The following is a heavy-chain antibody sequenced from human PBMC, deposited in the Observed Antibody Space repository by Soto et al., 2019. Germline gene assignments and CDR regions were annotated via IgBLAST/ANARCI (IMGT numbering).Heavy chain of an antibody. CDR1: GGTFNTYT. D-gene: IGHD1-20*01. CDR2: IMPLYAKT. Sequence: QVQLVQSGAEVNKPGSSVKVSCKASGGTFNTYTISWVRQVPGQGLEWMGGIMPLYAKTTYAQTFQSRLMIAADEHTNTVYMELSSLRSEDTALYYCACLNNWSSGDGRMDVWGRGTAVSVSS. V-gene: IGHV1-69*01. J-gene: IGHJ6*02. CDR3: ACLNNWSSGDGRMDV.